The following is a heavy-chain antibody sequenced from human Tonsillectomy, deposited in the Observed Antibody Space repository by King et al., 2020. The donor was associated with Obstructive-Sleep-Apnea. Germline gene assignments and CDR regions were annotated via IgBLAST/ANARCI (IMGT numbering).Heavy chain of an antibody. CDR2: IIPILGIA. Sequence: GQLVQSGAEVKKPGSSVKVSCKASGGTFSSYAISWVRQTPGQGLEWMGGIIPILGIANYAQKFQGRVTITADKSTSTAYMELSSLRSEDTAVYYCARDGWDSGYDYGGVWWGQGTLVTVSS. V-gene: IGHV1-69*09. CDR1: GGTFSSYA. D-gene: IGHD5-12*01. CDR3: ARDGWDSGYDYGGVW. J-gene: IGHJ4*02.